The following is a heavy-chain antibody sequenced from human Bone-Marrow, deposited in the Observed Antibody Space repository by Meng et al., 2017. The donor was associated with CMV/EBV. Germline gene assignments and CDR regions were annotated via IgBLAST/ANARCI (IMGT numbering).Heavy chain of an antibody. D-gene: IGHD1-1*01. CDR1: GYSFTSYW. Sequence: GESLKISCKGSGYSFTSYWIGWVRQMPGKGLEWMGIIYPGDSDTRYSPSFQGQVTISAEKSICTPYLQWRSLKASDTAMYYCARGTTGTTSYFDYWGQGTLVTVSS. V-gene: IGHV5-51*01. CDR2: IYPGDSDT. J-gene: IGHJ4*02. CDR3: ARGTTGTTSYFDY.